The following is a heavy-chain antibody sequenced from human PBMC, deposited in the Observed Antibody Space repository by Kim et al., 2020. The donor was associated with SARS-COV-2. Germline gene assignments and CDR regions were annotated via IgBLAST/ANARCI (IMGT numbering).Heavy chain of an antibody. D-gene: IGHD6-13*01. CDR2: ISAYNGNT. V-gene: IGHV1-18*01. J-gene: IGHJ6*01. CDR1: GYTFTSYG. CDR3: ARDPRYSSRNRVYYGMDV. Sequence: ASVKVSCKASGYTFTSYGISWVRQAPGQGLEWMGWISAYNGNTNYAQKLQGRVTMTTDTSTSTAYMELRSLRSDDTAVYYCARDPRYSSRNRVYYGMDVWGQGTTVTVSS.